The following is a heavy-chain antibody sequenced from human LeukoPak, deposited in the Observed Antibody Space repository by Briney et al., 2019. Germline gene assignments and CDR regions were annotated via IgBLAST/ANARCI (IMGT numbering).Heavy chain of an antibody. CDR1: GGSISSYY. CDR3: ASYGGDYVSYFDY. J-gene: IGHJ4*02. CDR2: IYYSGST. Sequence: SETLSLTCTVSGGSISSYYWSWIRQPPGKGLEWIGYIYYSGSTNYNSSFKSRVTISIDTSKNQFSLRLSSVTAADTAVYYCASYGGDYVSYFDYWGQGTLVTVSS. D-gene: IGHD4-17*01. V-gene: IGHV4-59*01.